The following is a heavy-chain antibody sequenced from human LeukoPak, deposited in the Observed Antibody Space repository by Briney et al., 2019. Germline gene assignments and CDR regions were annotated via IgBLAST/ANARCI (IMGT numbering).Heavy chain of an antibody. J-gene: IGHJ4*02. V-gene: IGHV3-48*01. CDR1: GFTFSSYE. D-gene: IGHD1-14*01. CDR2: ISSSSSTI. Sequence: GGSLRLSCAASGFTFSSYEMNWVRQAPGKGLEWVSYISSSSSTIYYADSVKGRFTISRDNAKNSLYLQMNSLRAEDTAVYYCARDPTGSYYYFDYWGQGTLVTVSS. CDR3: ARDPTGSYYYFDY.